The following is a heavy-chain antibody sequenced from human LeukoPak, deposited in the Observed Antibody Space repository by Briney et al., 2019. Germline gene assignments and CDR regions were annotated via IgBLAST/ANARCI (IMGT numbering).Heavy chain of an antibody. V-gene: IGHV4-59*08. D-gene: IGHD1-26*01. Sequence: PSETLSLTCTVSGGSISTYYWSWIRQPPGKGLEWIGYMYNSGSTNYNPSLKSRVTISIDTSKNQVSLRLSSVTAADTAVYFCARVGGWEPKLHGVTFDYLGQGTLVTVSS. J-gene: IGHJ4*02. CDR2: MYNSGST. CDR1: GGSISTYY. CDR3: ARVGGWEPKLHGVTFDY.